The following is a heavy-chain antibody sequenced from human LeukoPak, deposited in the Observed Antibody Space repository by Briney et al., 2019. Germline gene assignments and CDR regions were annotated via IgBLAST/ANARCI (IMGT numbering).Heavy chain of an antibody. Sequence: PSETLSLTCTVSGGSISSGGYYWSWIRQHPGKGLEWIGYIYYSGSTYYNPSLKSRVTISVDTSKNQFPLKLSSVTAADTAVYYCARGAPPGWRGYSYGSKAFDIWGQGTMVTVSS. CDR1: GGSISSGGYY. CDR2: IYYSGST. V-gene: IGHV4-31*03. CDR3: ARGAPPGWRGYSYGSKAFDI. D-gene: IGHD5-18*01. J-gene: IGHJ3*02.